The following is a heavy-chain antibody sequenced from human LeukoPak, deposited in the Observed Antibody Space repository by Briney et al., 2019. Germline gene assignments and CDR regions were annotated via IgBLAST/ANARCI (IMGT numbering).Heavy chain of an antibody. CDR1: GGSISSYY. V-gene: IGHV4-4*07. Sequence: SETLPLTCTVSGGSISSYYWSWIRQPAGKGLEWIGRIYTSGSTNYNPPLKSRVTMSVDTSKNQFSLKLSSVTAADTAVYYCARVRAWGVIKEGWFDPWGQGTLVTVSS. CDR3: ARVRAWGVIKEGWFDP. D-gene: IGHD3-10*01. CDR2: IYTSGST. J-gene: IGHJ5*02.